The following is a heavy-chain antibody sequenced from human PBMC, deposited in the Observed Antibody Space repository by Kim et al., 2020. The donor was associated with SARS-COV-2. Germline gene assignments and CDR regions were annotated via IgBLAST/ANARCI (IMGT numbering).Heavy chain of an antibody. CDR1: GDSIISGPYY. J-gene: IGHJ4*02. CDR2: IYKSGST. CDR3: ARGTMGYSDH. V-gene: IGHV4-31*03. D-gene: IGHD3-10*01. Sequence: SETLSLTCTVSGDSIISGPYYWSWIRQHPGKGLEWIGSIYKSGSTYYNPSLQSRVSISVDTSMNQVSLILTSVTAADTAVHYCARGTMGYSDHWGQGTLV.